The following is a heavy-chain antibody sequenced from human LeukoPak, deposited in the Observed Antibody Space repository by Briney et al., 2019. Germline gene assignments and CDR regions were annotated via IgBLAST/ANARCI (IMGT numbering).Heavy chain of an antibody. Sequence: GGSLRLSCAASGFTFNNYAMTWVRQAPGKGLEWVSAISGSGGTTLYADSVKGRFTISRDNSKSTLYLQMDSLRAEDTAVYYCAKDQGIQLWLKYFQHWGQGTLVTVSS. CDR1: GFTFNNYA. CDR3: AKDQGIQLWLKYFQH. D-gene: IGHD5-18*01. CDR2: ISGSGGTT. V-gene: IGHV3-23*01. J-gene: IGHJ1*01.